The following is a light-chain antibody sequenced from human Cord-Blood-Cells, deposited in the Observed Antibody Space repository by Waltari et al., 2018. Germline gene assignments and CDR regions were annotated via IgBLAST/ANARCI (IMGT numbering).Light chain of an antibody. J-gene: IGKJ2*01. Sequence: EIVMTQSPATLSVSPGERATLSCRASQSVSSNLAWYQQKPGQAPRLLIYGASTRATGIPAMFSGSGSGTEFTLTISSLQSEDFAVYYCQQYNNCPYTFGQGTKLEIK. V-gene: IGKV3-15*01. CDR2: GAS. CDR1: QSVSSN. CDR3: QQYNNCPYT.